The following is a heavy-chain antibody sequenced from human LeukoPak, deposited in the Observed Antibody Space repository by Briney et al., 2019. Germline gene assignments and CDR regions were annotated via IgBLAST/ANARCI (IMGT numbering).Heavy chain of an antibody. Sequence: GRSLRLSCAASGFTFDDHAMHWVRQAPGKGLEWVSGISWNSGTIGYADSVRGRFTISRDNAENSLYLQMNSLRAEDTALYFCAKANDFVLSTYYLDYWGQGTLVTVSS. D-gene: IGHD1-1*01. CDR3: AKANDFVLSTYYLDY. CDR1: GFTFDDHA. CDR2: ISWNSGTI. V-gene: IGHV3-9*01. J-gene: IGHJ4*02.